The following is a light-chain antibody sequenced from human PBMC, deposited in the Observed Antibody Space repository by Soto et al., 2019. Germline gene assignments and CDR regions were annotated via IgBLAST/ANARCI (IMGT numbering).Light chain of an antibody. CDR2: STS. CDR3: QQYGSS. J-gene: IGKJ2*01. CDR1: QSFSGSY. Sequence: EIVLTQSPGTLSLSPGERATLSCKTSQSFSGSYLAWYQQKPGQAPRLLIYSTSNRATGIPDRFSGSGSGTDFTLTIRRLEPEDFAVYYFQQYGSSFGQGTKREIK. V-gene: IGKV3-20*01.